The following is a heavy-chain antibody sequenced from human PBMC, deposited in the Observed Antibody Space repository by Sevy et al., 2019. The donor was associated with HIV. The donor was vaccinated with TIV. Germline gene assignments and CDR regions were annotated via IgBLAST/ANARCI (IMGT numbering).Heavy chain of an antibody. V-gene: IGHV1-18*01. J-gene: IGHJ4*02. D-gene: IGHD4-17*01. Sequence: ASVKVSCKASGYTFTSYGISWVRQAPGQGLEWMGWISAYNGNTNYAQKLQGRVTMTTDTSTSTAYMELRSLRSDDTAVYYCARDLMTTGTNYFDYWGQGTLVTVSS. CDR3: ARDLMTTGTNYFDY. CDR1: GYTFTSYG. CDR2: ISAYNGNT.